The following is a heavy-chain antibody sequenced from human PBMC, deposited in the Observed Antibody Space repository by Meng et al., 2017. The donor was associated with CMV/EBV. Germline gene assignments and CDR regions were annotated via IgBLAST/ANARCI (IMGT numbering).Heavy chain of an antibody. J-gene: IGHJ6*02. D-gene: IGHD5-18*01. Sequence: GESLKISCAAPGFTFSSYGMHWVRQAPGKGLEWVSSISSSSSYIYYADSVKGRFTISRDNAKNSLYLQMNSLRAEDTAVYYCAREEYSHGLEYYYYGMDVWGQGTTVTVSS. CDR1: GFTFSSYG. CDR3: AREEYSHGLEYYYYGMDV. CDR2: ISSSSSYI. V-gene: IGHV3-21*01.